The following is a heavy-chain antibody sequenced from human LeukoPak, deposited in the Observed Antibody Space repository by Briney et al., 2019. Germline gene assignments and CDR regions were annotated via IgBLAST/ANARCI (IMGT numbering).Heavy chain of an antibody. CDR1: GFTFSSYW. V-gene: IGHV3-7*01. CDR2: IKQDGSEK. J-gene: IGHJ4*02. Sequence: PGGSLRLSCAASGFTFSSYWMSWVRQAPGKGLEWVANIKQDGSEKYYVDSVKGRFTISRDNSKNTLYLQMNSLRAEDTAVYYCAKGPGSGGSLPDFDYWGQGTLVTVSS. CDR3: AKGPGSGGSLPDFDY. D-gene: IGHD2-15*01.